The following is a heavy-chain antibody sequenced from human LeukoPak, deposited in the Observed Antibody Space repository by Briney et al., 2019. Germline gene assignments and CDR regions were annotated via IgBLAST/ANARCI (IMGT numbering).Heavy chain of an antibody. CDR3: AMGSSRIEFYFDY. V-gene: IGHV1-46*01. Sequence: GASVTVSCTASGYTFTSYYMHWVRQAPGQGLEWMGIINPSGGSTSYAQKFQGRVTMSSDTSTSTVYMELTILSSEDTALYYCAMGSSRIEFYFDYWGQGTLVTVSS. CDR1: GYTFTSYY. CDR2: INPSGGST. D-gene: IGHD2-21*01. J-gene: IGHJ4*02.